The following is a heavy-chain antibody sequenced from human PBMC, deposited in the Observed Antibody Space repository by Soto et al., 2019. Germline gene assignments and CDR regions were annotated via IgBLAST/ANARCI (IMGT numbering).Heavy chain of an antibody. V-gene: IGHV2-5*02. CDR2: IYCDDDK. CDR1: GFSLSTSGVG. CDR3: AHGHYGSWSNWFDP. D-gene: IGHD3-10*01. J-gene: IGHJ5*02. Sequence: QITLKESGPTLVKPTQTLTLTCTFSGFSLSTSGVGVGWIRQPPGKALEWLALIYCDDDKRYSPSLKSRLTIAKETSKNQVVLTMTNMEPVDTATYYWAHGHYGSWSNWFDPWGQGTLVTVSS.